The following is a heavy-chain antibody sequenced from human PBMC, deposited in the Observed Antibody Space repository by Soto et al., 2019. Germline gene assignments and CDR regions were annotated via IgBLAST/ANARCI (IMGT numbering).Heavy chain of an antibody. CDR2: ISGSGGST. Sequence: GGSLRLSCAASGFTFSSYAINWVRQAPGKGLEWVSAISGSGGSTYYADSVKGRFTISRDNSRNTLYLQMNSLRAEDTAVYYCAKETPYSSSSRAIDYWGQGTLVTVSS. D-gene: IGHD6-6*01. CDR1: GFTFSSYA. CDR3: AKETPYSSSSRAIDY. V-gene: IGHV3-23*01. J-gene: IGHJ4*02.